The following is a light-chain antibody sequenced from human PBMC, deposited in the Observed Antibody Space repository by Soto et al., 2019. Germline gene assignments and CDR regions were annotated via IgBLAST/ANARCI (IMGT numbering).Light chain of an antibody. CDR3: QQVKSYPRT. CDR2: AES. Sequence: IQFTQSPSFLSASVGDRVTITCRASQGIAGSLAWYQQKPGKPPKLLIYAESTLQSGVPSRFSGSGSGTRGTLTISSLQPEDFATYYCQQVKSYPRTFGGGTKVDIK. V-gene: IGKV1-9*01. J-gene: IGKJ4*01. CDR1: QGIAGS.